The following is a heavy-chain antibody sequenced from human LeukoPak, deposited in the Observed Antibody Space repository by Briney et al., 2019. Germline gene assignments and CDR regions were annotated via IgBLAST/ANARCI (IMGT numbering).Heavy chain of an antibody. D-gene: IGHD3-16*01. CDR3: ASGVGGSRLPHFVS. CDR2: INPRKGDT. CDR1: GYTFTDYY. J-gene: IGHJ4*02. V-gene: IGHV1-2*02. Sequence: ASVKVCFTASGYTFTDYYLHWVRQPHAQGIEWMGWINPRKGDTNNAQKCQGRVTMTRDTSISTAYMELSSLRSDDTAVYYCASGVGGSRLPHFVSCGQGTLVTVSP.